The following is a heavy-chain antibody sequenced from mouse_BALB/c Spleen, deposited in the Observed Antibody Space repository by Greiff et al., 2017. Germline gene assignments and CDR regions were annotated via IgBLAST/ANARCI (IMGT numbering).Heavy chain of an antibody. V-gene: IGHV5-6-5*01. CDR1: GFTFSSYA. CDR2: ISSGGST. Sequence: EVKVVESGGGLVKPGGSLKLSCAASGFTFSSYAMSWVRQTPEKRLEWVASISSGGSTYYPDSVKGRFTIARDNARNILYLQMSSLRSEDTAMYYCAREGYYGKLDYWGQGTTLTVSS. J-gene: IGHJ2*01. D-gene: IGHD2-1*01. CDR3: AREGYYGKLDY.